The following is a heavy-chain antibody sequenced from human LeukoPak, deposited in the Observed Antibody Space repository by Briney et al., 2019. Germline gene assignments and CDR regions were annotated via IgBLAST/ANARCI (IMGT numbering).Heavy chain of an antibody. V-gene: IGHV3-66*01. Sequence: PGGSLRLPCAASGFTVSSNYMSWVRQAPGKGLEWVSVIYSGGSTYYADSVKGRFTISRDNSKNTLYLQMNSLRAEDTAVYYCARGEVATIPGGDYYGMDVWGQGTTVTVSS. CDR1: GFTVSSNY. CDR3: ARGEVATIPGGDYYGMDV. D-gene: IGHD5-24*01. CDR2: IYSGGST. J-gene: IGHJ6*02.